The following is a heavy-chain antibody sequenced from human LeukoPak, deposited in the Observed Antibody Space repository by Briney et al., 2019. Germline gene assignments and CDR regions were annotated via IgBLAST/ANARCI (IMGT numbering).Heavy chain of an antibody. CDR3: ARESSGWYEYYFDY. D-gene: IGHD6-19*01. J-gene: IGHJ4*02. CDR1: GGSISSSSYY. Sequence: KPSETLSLTCTVSGGSISSSSYYWGWIRQPPGKGLEWIGGIYYSGSTYYNPSLKSRVTISVDTSNNQFSLKLSSVTAADTAVYYCARESSGWYEYYFDYWGQGTLVTVSS. V-gene: IGHV4-39*01. CDR2: IYYSGST.